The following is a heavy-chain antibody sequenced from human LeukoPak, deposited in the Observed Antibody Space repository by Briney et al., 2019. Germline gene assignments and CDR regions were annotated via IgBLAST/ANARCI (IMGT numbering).Heavy chain of an antibody. Sequence: SVKVSCKASGYTFTSYAMHWVRQAPGQGLEWMGGIIPIFGTANYAQKFQGRVTITTDESTSTAYMELSSLRSDDTAVYYCATDPGELVPAAKGPRGDYCYGMDVWGQGTAVTVSS. V-gene: IGHV1-69*05. J-gene: IGHJ6*02. CDR3: ATDPGELVPAAKGPRGDYCYGMDV. D-gene: IGHD2-2*01. CDR1: GYTFTSYA. CDR2: IIPIFGTA.